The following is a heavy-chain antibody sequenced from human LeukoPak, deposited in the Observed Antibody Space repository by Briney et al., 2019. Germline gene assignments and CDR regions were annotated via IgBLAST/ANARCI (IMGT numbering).Heavy chain of an antibody. Sequence: SSVKVSCKASGGTFRSYAISWVRQAPGQGLDWMGRIIPILGIANYAQKFQGRVTITADKSTSTAYMELSSLRSEDTAVYYCARDPYSSSSQDFDYWGQGTLVTVSS. D-gene: IGHD6-6*01. CDR1: GGTFRSYA. CDR2: IIPILGIA. CDR3: ARDPYSSSSQDFDY. J-gene: IGHJ4*02. V-gene: IGHV1-69*04.